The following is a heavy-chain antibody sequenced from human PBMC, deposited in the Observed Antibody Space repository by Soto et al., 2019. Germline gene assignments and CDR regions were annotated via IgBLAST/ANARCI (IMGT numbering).Heavy chain of an antibody. Sequence: GGSLRLSCAASGFTFSSYGMHWVRQAPGKGLEWVAVISYDGSNKYYADSVKGRFTISRDNSKNTLYLQMNRLRAEDTAVYYCAKARKYGGSFYFDYWGQGTLVTVSS. CDR2: ISYDGSNK. J-gene: IGHJ4*02. CDR3: AKARKYGGSFYFDY. V-gene: IGHV3-30*18. D-gene: IGHD1-26*01. CDR1: GFTFSSYG.